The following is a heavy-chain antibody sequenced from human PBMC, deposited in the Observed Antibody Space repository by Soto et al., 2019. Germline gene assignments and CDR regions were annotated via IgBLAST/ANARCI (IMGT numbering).Heavy chain of an antibody. CDR3: ARDSSSWYIDY. V-gene: IGHV3-30-3*01. D-gene: IGHD6-13*01. Sequence: QVQLVESGGGVVQPGRSLRLSCAASGFTSSSYAMHWVRQAPGKGLEWVAVISYDGSNKYYADSVKGRFTISRDNSKNTLYLQMNSLRAEDTAVYYCARDSSSWYIDYWGQGILVTVSS. CDR2: ISYDGSNK. CDR1: GFTSSSYA. J-gene: IGHJ4*02.